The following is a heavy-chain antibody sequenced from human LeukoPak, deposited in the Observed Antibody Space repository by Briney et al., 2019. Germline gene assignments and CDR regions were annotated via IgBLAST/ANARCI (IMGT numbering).Heavy chain of an antibody. CDR2: IYYSGST. Sequence: SETLSLTCTVSGGSISSYYWSWIRQPPGKGLEWIGYIYYSGSTNYNPSLKSRVTISVDTSKNQFSLKLSSVTAADTAAYYCARVTRYYYGSGSRNYYYYGMDVWGQGTTVTVSS. V-gene: IGHV4-59*01. CDR3: ARVTRYYYGSGSRNYYYYGMDV. CDR1: GGSISSYY. J-gene: IGHJ6*02. D-gene: IGHD3-10*01.